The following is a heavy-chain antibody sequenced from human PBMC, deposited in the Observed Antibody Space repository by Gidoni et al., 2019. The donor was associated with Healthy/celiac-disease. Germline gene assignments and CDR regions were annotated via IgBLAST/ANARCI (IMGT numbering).Heavy chain of an antibody. V-gene: IGHV4-59*08. CDR3: ARHYYPNYYFDY. CDR1: GGSISSYY. J-gene: IGHJ4*02. CDR2: IYYSGST. D-gene: IGHD3-10*01. Sequence: QVQLQESGPGLVKPSETLSLTCTVSGGSISSYYWSWIRQPPGKGLEWIGYIYYSGSTNYNPSLKSRVTISVDTSKNQFSLKLSSVTAADTAVYYCARHYYPNYYFDYWGQGTLVTVSS.